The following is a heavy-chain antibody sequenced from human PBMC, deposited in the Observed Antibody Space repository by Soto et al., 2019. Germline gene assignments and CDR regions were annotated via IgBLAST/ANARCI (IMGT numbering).Heavy chain of an antibody. D-gene: IGHD6-19*01. V-gene: IGHV5-51*01. CDR2: IFPDDSDT. Sequence: GESLKISCKASGYIIKNYWIGWVRQMPGQGLEWMGIIFPDDSDTRYSPSFQGHVTISVDKSISTAYLQWSSLKASDTAMYYCAGQGSSGWYGGYWGQGTLVTVSS. CDR1: GYIIKNYW. CDR3: AGQGSSGWYGGY. J-gene: IGHJ4*02.